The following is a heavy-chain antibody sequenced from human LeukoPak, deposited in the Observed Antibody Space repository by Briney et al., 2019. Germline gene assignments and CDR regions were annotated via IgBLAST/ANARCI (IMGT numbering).Heavy chain of an antibody. Sequence: RPSETLSLTCTVSGAPMRITTYYWGWIRQPPGKGLEWIGTVYYSGSPYYNPSLQGRVTISVDASKNEVSLKLKSVTAADTALYFCARRTYNYYGSASPFDSWGQGTLVTVSS. CDR2: VYYSGSP. CDR3: ARRTYNYYGSASPFDS. V-gene: IGHV4-39*07. CDR1: GAPMRITTYY. D-gene: IGHD3-10*01. J-gene: IGHJ4*02.